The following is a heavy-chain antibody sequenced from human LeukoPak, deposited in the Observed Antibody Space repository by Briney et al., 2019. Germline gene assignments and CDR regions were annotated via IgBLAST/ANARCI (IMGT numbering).Heavy chain of an antibody. V-gene: IGHV1-69*05. D-gene: IGHD3-10*01. CDR1: GDTFSSYA. CDR2: IIPIFGTA. Sequence: ASVKVSCKASGDTFSSYAISWVRQAPGQGLEWMGRIIPIFGTANYAQKFQGRVTITTDESTSTAYMELSSLRSEDTAVYYCARGPITMVRGVIINNWFDPWGQGTLVTVSS. CDR3: ARGPITMVRGVIINNWFDP. J-gene: IGHJ5*02.